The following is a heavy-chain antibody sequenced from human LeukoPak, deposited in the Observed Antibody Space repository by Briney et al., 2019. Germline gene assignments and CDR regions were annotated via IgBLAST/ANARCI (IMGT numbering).Heavy chain of an antibody. J-gene: IGHJ3*01. CDR2: IYYSGST. Sequence: SETLSLTCTVAGGSISSYYWSWIRQPPGKGLEWIGYIYYSGSTNYNPSLKRRVTISVDTSKNQFSLKLSSVTAADTAVYYCARHLWSLGDYGSGSYFGPWGQGTMVTVSS. D-gene: IGHD3-10*01. CDR1: GGSISSYY. V-gene: IGHV4-59*08. CDR3: ARHLWSLGDYGSGSYFGP.